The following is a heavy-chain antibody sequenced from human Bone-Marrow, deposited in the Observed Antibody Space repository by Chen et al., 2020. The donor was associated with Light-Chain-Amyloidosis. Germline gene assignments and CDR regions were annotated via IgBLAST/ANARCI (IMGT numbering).Heavy chain of an antibody. D-gene: IGHD3-22*01. CDR2: LHHSGTT. Sequence: QVQLQESGPGLVKPSDTLFLTCAVSGYSIAGGYNWGWIRQSPGEGLEWIGSLHHSGTTFHNPSLRSRITMSIDMSKNQLSLKLRSVTASDTAVYYCARALDSGSYYLNYFDYWGQGILVTASS. V-gene: IGHV4-38-2*01. CDR3: ARALDSGSYYLNYFDY. J-gene: IGHJ4*02. CDR1: GYSIAGGYN.